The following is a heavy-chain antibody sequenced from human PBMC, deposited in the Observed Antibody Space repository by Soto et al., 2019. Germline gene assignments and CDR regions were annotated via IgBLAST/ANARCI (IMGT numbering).Heavy chain of an antibody. D-gene: IGHD6-19*01. Sequence: SVKVSCKASGGTFSSYTISWVRQAPGQGLEWMGRIIPILGIANYAQKFQGRVTITAGKSTSTAYMELSSLRSEDTAVYYCARTRLDSSGWYDAFDIWGQGTMVTVSS. J-gene: IGHJ3*02. CDR3: ARTRLDSSGWYDAFDI. CDR2: IIPILGIA. V-gene: IGHV1-69*02. CDR1: GGTFSSYT.